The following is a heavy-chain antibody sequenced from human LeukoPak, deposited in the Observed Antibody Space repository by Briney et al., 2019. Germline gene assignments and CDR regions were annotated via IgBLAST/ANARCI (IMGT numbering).Heavy chain of an antibody. Sequence: GGSLRLSCAASGFTFSDYYMSWIRQAPGKGLERVSYISSSSSYTNYADSVKGRFTISRDNAKNSLYLQMNSLRAEDTAVCYCARVQVTAMIFDYWGQGTLVTVSS. CDR2: ISSSSSYT. D-gene: IGHD2-21*02. V-gene: IGHV3-11*06. CDR1: GFTFSDYY. CDR3: ARVQVTAMIFDY. J-gene: IGHJ4*02.